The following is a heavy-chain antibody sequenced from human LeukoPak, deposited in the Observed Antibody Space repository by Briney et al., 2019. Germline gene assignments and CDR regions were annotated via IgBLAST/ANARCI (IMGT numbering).Heavy chain of an antibody. CDR3: ARVRYNYGDSDY. Sequence: SETLSLTCAVSGYSISSGYYWGWVRQPPGKGLEWIGTIYHNGNTYYNPSLKSRVTISVDTSKNQFSLKLSSVTAADTAVYYCARVRYNYGDSDYWGQGTLVTVSS. D-gene: IGHD5-18*01. J-gene: IGHJ4*02. CDR2: IYHNGNT. CDR1: GYSISSGYY. V-gene: IGHV4-38-2*01.